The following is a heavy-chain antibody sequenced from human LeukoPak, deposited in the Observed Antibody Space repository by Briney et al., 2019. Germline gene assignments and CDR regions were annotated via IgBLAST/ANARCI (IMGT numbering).Heavy chain of an antibody. CDR1: GFTFTAYA. CDR2: ISGSGDTT. CDR3: ARDPRGYTGYDFRGTDTYYFDH. V-gene: IGHV3-23*01. J-gene: IGHJ4*02. Sequence: PGGSLRLSCVASGFTFTAYAMTWVRQAPGKGLEWGSEISGSGDTTSYADSVKGRFTIFRDNSKTTVYLQMNSLRAEDTATYYCARDPRGYTGYDFRGTDTYYFDHWGQGILVTVSS. D-gene: IGHD5-12*01.